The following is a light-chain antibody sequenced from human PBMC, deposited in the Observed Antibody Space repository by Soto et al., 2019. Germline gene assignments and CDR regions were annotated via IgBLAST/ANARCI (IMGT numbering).Light chain of an antibody. CDR2: DVS. CDR3: NSYTTSNTRQIV. Sequence: QASLTQPASLSGVPGQSITISCTGTSSEVGGYNYVSWYQQHPGKAPKFMIYDVSNRPSGVSTRFSGSKSGNTASLTISGLQAEDEADYYCNSYTTSNTRQIVFGTGTKVPVL. J-gene: IGLJ1*01. CDR1: SSEVGGYNY. V-gene: IGLV2-14*01.